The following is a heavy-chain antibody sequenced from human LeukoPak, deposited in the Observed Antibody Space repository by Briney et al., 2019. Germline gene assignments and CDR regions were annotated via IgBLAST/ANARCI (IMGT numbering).Heavy chain of an antibody. CDR1: GGSVRSDAFY. D-gene: IGHD2-15*01. Sequence: ETLSLTCTVSGGSVRSDAFYWGWVRQPPGRGLEWIGSVYYTGSIYHNPSLKSRVTMSVYTSKNQFSLNLSSVTAADTALYYCARIPVTVVGSATTYYFDSWGQGTLVIVSS. CDR3: ARIPVTVVGSATTYYFDS. V-gene: IGHV4-39*01. J-gene: IGHJ4*02. CDR2: VYYTGSI.